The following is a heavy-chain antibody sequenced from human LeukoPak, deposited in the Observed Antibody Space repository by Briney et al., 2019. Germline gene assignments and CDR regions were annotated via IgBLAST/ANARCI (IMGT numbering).Heavy chain of an antibody. CDR3: ARGRYYYGSGSYYNPPNY. CDR1: GGSISSGGYY. V-gene: IGHV4-31*03. Sequence: SQTLSLTCTVSGGSISSGGYYWSWIRQHPGKGLKWIGYIYYSGSTYYNPSLKSRVTISVDTSKNQFSLKLSSVTAADTAVYYCARGRYYYGSGSYYNPPNYWGQGTLVTVSS. CDR2: IYYSGST. D-gene: IGHD3-10*01. J-gene: IGHJ4*02.